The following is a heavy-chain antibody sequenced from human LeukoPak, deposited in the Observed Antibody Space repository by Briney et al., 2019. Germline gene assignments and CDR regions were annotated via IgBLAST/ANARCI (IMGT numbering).Heavy chain of an antibody. CDR3: AKARGIAAQFDP. D-gene: IGHD6-13*01. CDR1: GFTFDDYA. CDR2: ISWSSGSI. J-gene: IGHJ5*02. Sequence: PGGSLRLSCAASGFTFDDYAMHWVRQAPGKGLEWVSGISWSSGSIGYADSVKGRFTISRDNAKNSLYLQMNSLRAEDTALYYCAKARGIAAQFDPWGQGTLVTVSS. V-gene: IGHV3-9*01.